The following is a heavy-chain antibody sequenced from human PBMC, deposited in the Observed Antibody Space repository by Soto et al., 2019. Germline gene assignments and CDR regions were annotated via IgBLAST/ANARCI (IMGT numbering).Heavy chain of an antibody. J-gene: IGHJ5*02. CDR2: IYYSGST. V-gene: IGHV4-59*01. CDR1: GGSISSYY. D-gene: IGHD2-2*01. CDR3: SRIAGYCSSTSCPGHNWFDP. Sequence: NPSETLSLTCTVSGGSISSYYWSWIRQPPGKGLEWIGYIYYSGSTNYNPSLKSRVTISVDTSNNQFSLKLSSVTAADTAVYYCSRIAGYCSSTSCPGHNWFDPWGQGTLVTVSS.